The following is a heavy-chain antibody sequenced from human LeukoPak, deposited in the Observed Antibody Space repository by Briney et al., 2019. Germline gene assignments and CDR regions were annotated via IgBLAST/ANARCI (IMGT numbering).Heavy chain of an antibody. J-gene: IGHJ4*02. Sequence: SETLSLTCAVYGGSFSGYYWSWIRQPPGKGLEWIGEINHSGSTNYNPSLKGRVTISVDTSKNQFSLKLSSVTAADTAVYYCARWGKGAMVTRPLDYWGQGTLVTVSS. CDR3: ARWGKGAMVTRPLDY. CDR1: GGSFSGYY. CDR2: INHSGST. V-gene: IGHV4-34*01. D-gene: IGHD5-18*01.